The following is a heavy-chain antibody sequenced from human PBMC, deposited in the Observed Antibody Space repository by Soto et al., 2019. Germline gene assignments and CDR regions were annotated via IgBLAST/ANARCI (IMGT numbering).Heavy chain of an antibody. J-gene: IGHJ4*02. CDR1: GFTFSSYS. D-gene: IGHD4-17*01. Sequence: GGSLRLSCAASGFTFSSYSMNWVRQAPGKGLEWVSSISSSSSYIYYADSVKGRFTISRDNAKNSLYLQMNSLRAEDKAVYYCARGPPLHGDPYFDYWGQGTLVTVSS. V-gene: IGHV3-21*01. CDR2: ISSSSSYI. CDR3: ARGPPLHGDPYFDY.